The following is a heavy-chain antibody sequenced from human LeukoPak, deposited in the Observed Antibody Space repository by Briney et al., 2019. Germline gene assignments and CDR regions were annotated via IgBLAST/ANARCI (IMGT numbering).Heavy chain of an antibody. CDR2: IYYSGST. J-gene: IGHJ6*03. D-gene: IGHD6-13*01. Sequence: SESLSLTCTVSGGSISSYYWSWIRQPPGKGLEWLGYIYYSGSTNYNPSLKSRVTISVDTSKNQFSLKLSSVTAADTAVYYCARDAAAAGTYYYYYMDVWGKGTTVTVSS. V-gene: IGHV4-59*12. CDR1: GGSISSYY. CDR3: ARDAAAAGTYYYYYMDV.